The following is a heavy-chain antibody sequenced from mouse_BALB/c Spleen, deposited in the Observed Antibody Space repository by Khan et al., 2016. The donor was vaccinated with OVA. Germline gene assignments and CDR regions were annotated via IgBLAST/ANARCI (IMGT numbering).Heavy chain of an antibody. D-gene: IGHD1-1*01. V-gene: IGHV3-2*02. CDR1: GYSITSDYA. Sequence: VQLKESGPGLVKPSQSLSLTCTVTGYSITSDYAWNWIRQFPGNKLEWMGYISYSGNTKYNQSLKSRISNTRDTSKNQFFLQLNSVTIEDTATYYCARIYGGDFDYWGQGTTLTVSS. J-gene: IGHJ2*01. CDR2: ISYSGNT. CDR3: ARIYGGDFDY.